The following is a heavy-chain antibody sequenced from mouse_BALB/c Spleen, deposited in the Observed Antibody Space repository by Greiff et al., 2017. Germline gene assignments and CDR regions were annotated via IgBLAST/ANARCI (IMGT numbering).Heavy chain of an antibody. Sequence: VQLLQSGAELVKPGASVKMSCKASGYTFTSYWMHWVKQRPGQGLEWIGYINPSTGYTEYNQKFKDKATLTADKSSSTAYMQLSSLTSEDSAVYYCSRGDNRYDVDYWGQGTTLTVSS. CDR2: INPSTGYT. J-gene: IGHJ2*01. CDR1: GYTFTSYW. V-gene: IGHV1-7*01. CDR3: SRGDNRYDVDY. D-gene: IGHD2-14*01.